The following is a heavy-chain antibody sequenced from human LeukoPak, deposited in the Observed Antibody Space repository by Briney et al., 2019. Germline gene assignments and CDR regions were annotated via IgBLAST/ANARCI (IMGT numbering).Heavy chain of an antibody. Sequence: PGGPLRLSCAASGFTFSSYSMNWVRQAPGKGLEWVSYISSSSSTIYYADSVKGRFTLSRDNAKNSLFLQMNSLRDANTAVYSCSRDQYYSGNYDYWGRGTLVTVSS. CDR1: GFTFSSYS. CDR3: SRDQYYSGNYDY. V-gene: IGHV3-48*02. D-gene: IGHD4-23*01. J-gene: IGHJ4*02. CDR2: ISSSSSTI.